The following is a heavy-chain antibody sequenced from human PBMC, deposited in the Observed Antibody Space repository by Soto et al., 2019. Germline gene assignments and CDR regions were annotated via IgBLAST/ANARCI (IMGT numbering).Heavy chain of an antibody. Sequence: GGSLRLSCAAAGGTFGAYGMRWARQAPGKGLEWVAVIKWNGGSTGYADSVKGRFTISRDNAKNSLYLQMNSLRAEDTALYHCARVTVRYSQTGSTDMDVWGKGTTVTVSS. D-gene: IGHD5-18*01. J-gene: IGHJ6*03. CDR2: IKWNGGST. CDR1: GGTFGAYG. CDR3: ARVTVRYSQTGSTDMDV. V-gene: IGHV3-20*01.